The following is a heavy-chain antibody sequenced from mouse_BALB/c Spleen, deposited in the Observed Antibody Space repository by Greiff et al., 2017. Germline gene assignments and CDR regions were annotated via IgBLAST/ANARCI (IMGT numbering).Heavy chain of an antibody. D-gene: IGHD2-3*01. J-gene: IGHJ4*01. V-gene: IGHV5-6-5*01. CDR2: ISSGGST. Sequence: EVQLMESGGGLVKPGGSLKLSCAASGFTFSDYYMYWVRQTPEKRLEWVASISSGGSTYYPDSVKGRFTISRDNARNILYLQMSSLRSEDTAMYYCARVDGSYAMDYWGQGTSVTVSS. CDR3: ARVDGSYAMDY. CDR1: GFTFSDYY.